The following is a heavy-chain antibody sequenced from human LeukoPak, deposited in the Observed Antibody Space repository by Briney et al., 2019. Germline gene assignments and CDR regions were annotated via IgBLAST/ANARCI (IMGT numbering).Heavy chain of an antibody. J-gene: IGHJ4*02. CDR2: ISAYNGNT. V-gene: IGHV1-18*01. D-gene: IGHD3-10*01. CDR3: ARVMGRVPPHGSGSPYDY. Sequence: ASVKVSCKASGYTFTSYGISWVRQAPGQGLEWMGWISAYNGNTNYAQKLQGRVTMTTDTSTSTAYMELRSLRSDDTAVYYCARVMGRVPPHGSGSPYDYWGQGTLVTVSS. CDR1: GYTFTSYG.